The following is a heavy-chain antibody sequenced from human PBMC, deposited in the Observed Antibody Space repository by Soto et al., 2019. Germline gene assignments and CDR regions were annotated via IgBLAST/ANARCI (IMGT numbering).Heavy chain of an antibody. Sequence: GPSVKVSCKASGGTFSSYAISWVRQAPGQGLEWMGGIIPIFGTANYAQKFQGRVTITADESTSTAYMELSSLRSEDTAVYYCARVPPRLRYFDWSPFGDYYGMDVWGQGTTVTVSS. CDR1: GGTFSSYA. J-gene: IGHJ6*02. CDR2: IIPIFGTA. D-gene: IGHD3-9*01. CDR3: ARVPPRLRYFDWSPFGDYYGMDV. V-gene: IGHV1-69*13.